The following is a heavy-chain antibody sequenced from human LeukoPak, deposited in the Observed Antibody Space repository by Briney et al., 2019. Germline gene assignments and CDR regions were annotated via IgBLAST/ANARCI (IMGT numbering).Heavy chain of an antibody. CDR3: ARTRLPYSSSSVAYYFDY. CDR1: GFTFSSYT. D-gene: IGHD6-6*01. Sequence: AGGSLRFAFAASGFTFSSYTLNWVRQAPGKGLEWVSSISTSSYIYYADPVKGRITISRDNAKNSLYLQMNSLRAEDTAVYYCARTRLPYSSSSVAYYFDYWGQGTLVTVSS. V-gene: IGHV3-21*01. CDR2: ISTSSYI. J-gene: IGHJ4*02.